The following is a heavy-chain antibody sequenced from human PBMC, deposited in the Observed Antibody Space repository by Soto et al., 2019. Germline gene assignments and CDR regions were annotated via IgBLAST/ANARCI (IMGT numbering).Heavy chain of an antibody. Sequence: GGSLRLSCAASGFTFSSYAMSWARQAPGKGLEWVSAISGSGGSTYYADSVKGRFTISRDNSKNTLYLQMNSLRAEDTAVYYCAYGPIVVVNGFDCWGQGTLVTVSS. J-gene: IGHJ4*02. CDR1: GFTFSSYA. CDR3: AYGPIVVVNGFDC. CDR2: ISGSGGST. D-gene: IGHD3-22*01. V-gene: IGHV3-23*01.